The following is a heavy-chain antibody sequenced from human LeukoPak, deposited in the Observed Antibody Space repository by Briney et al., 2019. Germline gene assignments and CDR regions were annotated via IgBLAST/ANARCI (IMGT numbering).Heavy chain of an antibody. CDR3: ARGVVVVVAAFYYYYYGMDV. Sequence: SETLSLTCTVSGNSVSGYYWTWIRQPPGKGLEWIGEINHSGSTNYNPSLKSRVTISVDTSKNQFSLKLSSVTAADTAVYYCARGVVVVVAAFYYYYYGMDVWGQGTTVTVSS. D-gene: IGHD2-15*01. V-gene: IGHV4-34*01. J-gene: IGHJ6*02. CDR2: INHSGST. CDR1: GNSVSGYY.